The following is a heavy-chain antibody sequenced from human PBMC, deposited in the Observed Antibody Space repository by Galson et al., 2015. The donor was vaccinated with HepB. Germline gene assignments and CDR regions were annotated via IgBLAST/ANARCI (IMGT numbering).Heavy chain of an antibody. Sequence: SVKVACKAYGGTFSCNAFSWVRQAPRQGLEWMGRFIPVLGIANDAQKFQGRVPTTADKSTSTAYMELRSLRSEDTAVYDCARVRNTVVRGVSPSYYYYGMDVWGQGTTVTVSS. V-gene: IGHV1-69*04. J-gene: IGHJ6*02. CDR3: ARVRNTVVRGVSPSYYYYGMDV. D-gene: IGHD3-10*01. CDR1: GGTFSCNA. CDR2: FIPVLGIA.